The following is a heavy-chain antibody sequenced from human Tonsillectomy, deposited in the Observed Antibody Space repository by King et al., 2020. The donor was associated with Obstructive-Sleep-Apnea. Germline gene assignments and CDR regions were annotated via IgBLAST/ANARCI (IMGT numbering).Heavy chain of an antibody. Sequence: VQLVESGAEVKKPGESLKISCKGSGYNFPNYWIGWVRQMPGKGLEWMGIIYPGDSDTRYSPSFQDQVTISADKSISTAYLQWSSLKASDTAMYYCARMTTVVTYYFDYWGQGTLVTVSS. D-gene: IGHD4-23*01. V-gene: IGHV5-51*01. CDR3: ARMTTVVTYYFDY. CDR2: IYPGDSDT. J-gene: IGHJ4*02. CDR1: GYNFPNYW.